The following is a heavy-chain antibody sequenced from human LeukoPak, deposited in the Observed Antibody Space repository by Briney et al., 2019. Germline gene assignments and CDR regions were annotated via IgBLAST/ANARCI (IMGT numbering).Heavy chain of an antibody. J-gene: IGHJ4*02. CDR2: ISAYNGDT. CDR3: AGDVGARPFDY. V-gene: IGHV1-18*01. CDR1: GYTFTSYG. Sequence: VSVKVSCKASGYTFTSYGISWVRQAPGQGLEWMGWISAYNGDTNYAQKLQGRVTMTTDTSTSTAYMELRSLRSDDTAVYYCAGDVGARPFDYWGQGTLVTVSS. D-gene: IGHD1-26*01.